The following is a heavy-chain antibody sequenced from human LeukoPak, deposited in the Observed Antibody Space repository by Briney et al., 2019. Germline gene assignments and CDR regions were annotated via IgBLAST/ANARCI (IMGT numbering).Heavy chain of an antibody. V-gene: IGHV3-48*03. D-gene: IGHD3-10*02. CDR1: GFTFSSYE. J-gene: IGHJ6*04. Sequence: GGSLRLSCAASGFTFSSYEMNWVRQAPGKGLEWVSYISSSGSTIYYADSVKGRFTISRDNAKNSLYLQMHSLRAEDTAVYYCEELGITMIGGVWGKGTTVTISS. CDR2: ISSSGSTI. CDR3: EELGITMIGGV.